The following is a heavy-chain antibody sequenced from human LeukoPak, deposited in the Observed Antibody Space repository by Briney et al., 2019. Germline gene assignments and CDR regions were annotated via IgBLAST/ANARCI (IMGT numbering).Heavy chain of an antibody. D-gene: IGHD5-24*01. CDR3: AKDREMATIIDY. Sequence: PGRSLKLSCAASGFTFSGCHIHWVRQAPGKGLEWVALVWHDGSKTYYADSVKGRFTISRDNSKNTLYLQMNSLRAEDTAVYYCAKDREMATIIDYWGQGTLVTVSS. J-gene: IGHJ4*02. CDR2: VWHDGSKT. CDR1: GFTFSGCH. V-gene: IGHV3-33*06.